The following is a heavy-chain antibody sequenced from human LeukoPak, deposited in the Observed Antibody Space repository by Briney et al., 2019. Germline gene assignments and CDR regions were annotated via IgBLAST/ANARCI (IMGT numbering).Heavy chain of an antibody. CDR1: GFTFDDYA. V-gene: IGHV3-9*01. CDR2: ISWNSGSI. Sequence: GGSLRPSCAASGFTFDDYAMHWVRQAPGKGLEWVSGISWNSGSIGYADSVKGRFTISRDNAKNSLYLQMNSLRAEDTALYYCARSVWYQGSYFDFWGQGTLVTISS. CDR3: ARSVWYQGSYFDF. J-gene: IGHJ4*02. D-gene: IGHD6-19*01.